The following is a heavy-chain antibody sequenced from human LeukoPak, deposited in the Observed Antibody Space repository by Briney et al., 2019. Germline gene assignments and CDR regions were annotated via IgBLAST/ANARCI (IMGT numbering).Heavy chain of an antibody. J-gene: IGHJ5*02. CDR2: IKQDGSEK. CDR1: GFTFNYHR. Sequence: PGGSLRLSCAASGFTFNYHRMSWVRQAPGKGLEWVANIKQDGSEKIYVDSVKGRFTISRDKAKNSLDLQMNSLRAEDTAVYYCARDQASIVHHERGWFDPWGQGTLVTVSS. CDR3: ARDQASIVHHERGWFDP. D-gene: IGHD2-21*01. V-gene: IGHV3-7*01.